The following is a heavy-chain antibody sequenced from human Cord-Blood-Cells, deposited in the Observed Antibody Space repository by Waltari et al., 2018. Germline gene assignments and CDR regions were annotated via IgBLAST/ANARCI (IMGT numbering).Heavy chain of an antibody. J-gene: IGHJ5*02. CDR3: ARRRNIVVVPASNYNWFDP. CDR2: INHSGST. V-gene: IGHV4-34*01. Sequence: QVQLQQWGAGLLKPSETLSLTCAVYGGSLSGYYRSWIRQPPGKGLEWIGEINHSGSTNYNPSLKSRVTISVDTSKNQFSLKLSSVTAADTAVYYCARRRNIVVVPASNYNWFDPWGQGTLVTVSS. CDR1: GGSLSGYY. D-gene: IGHD2-2*01.